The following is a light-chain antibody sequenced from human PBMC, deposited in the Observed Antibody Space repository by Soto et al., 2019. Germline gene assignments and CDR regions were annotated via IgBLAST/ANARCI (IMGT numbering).Light chain of an antibody. CDR1: SSNIGAGHD. CDR3: QSYDSSLSGYVV. V-gene: IGLV1-40*01. Sequence: QSVLTQPPSVSGAPGQRVTISCTGSSSNIGAGHDVHWYQQLPGTAPKLLIYGNTNRPSGVPDRFSGSKSGTSASLAITGLQSDDEADYYCQSYDSSLSGYVVFGGGTKLTVL. J-gene: IGLJ2*01. CDR2: GNT.